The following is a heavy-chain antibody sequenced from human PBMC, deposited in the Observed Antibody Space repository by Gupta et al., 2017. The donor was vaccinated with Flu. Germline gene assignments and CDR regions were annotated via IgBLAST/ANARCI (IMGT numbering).Heavy chain of an antibody. D-gene: IGHD2-21*01. CDR2: ISVNRVNL. Sequence: FTAHGVRQPRRKGIQWASGISVNRVNLAYADSVKDTSTTSRVNTKHSLYLQINKLRPEDTAVYLCARDETGGLCGLLDFWGQGTLVTVSS. V-gene: IGHV3-9*01. J-gene: IGHJ4*02. CDR3: ARDETGGLCGLLDF. CDR1: FT.